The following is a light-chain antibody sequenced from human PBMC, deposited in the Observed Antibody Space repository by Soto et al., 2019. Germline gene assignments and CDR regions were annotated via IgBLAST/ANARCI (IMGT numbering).Light chain of an antibody. J-gene: IGLJ1*01. CDR2: EVS. V-gene: IGLV2-14*01. CDR3: FSYTSSGTYV. CDR1: SSDVGNYKY. Sequence: QAALTQPASVSGSAGQSIAISCTGTSSDVGNYKYVSWYQQHPGKAPKLMIYEVSNRPSGVSNRFSGSKSGNTASLTISGLRAEDETDYYCFSYTSSGTYVFGTGTKVTVL.